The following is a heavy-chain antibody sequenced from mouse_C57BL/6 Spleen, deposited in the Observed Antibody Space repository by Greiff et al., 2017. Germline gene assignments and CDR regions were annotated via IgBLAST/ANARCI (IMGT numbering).Heavy chain of an antibody. Sequence: EVHLVESGGGLVKPGGSLKLSCAASGFTFSDYGMHWVRQAPEKGLEWVAYISSGSSTIYYADTVKGRFTISRYKAKDTLFLQMTSLMSEDTAMYYGARRDYGEGYYAMGYWGQGTSVTVSS. J-gene: IGHJ4*01. D-gene: IGHD1-2*01. V-gene: IGHV5-17*01. CDR1: GFTFSDYG. CDR2: ISSGSSTI. CDR3: ARRDYGEGYYAMGY.